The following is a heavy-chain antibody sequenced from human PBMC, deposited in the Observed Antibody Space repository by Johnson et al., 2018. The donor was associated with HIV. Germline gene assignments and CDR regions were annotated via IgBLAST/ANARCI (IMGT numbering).Heavy chain of an antibody. CDR1: GFTFSSYW. D-gene: IGHD6-19*01. CDR2: IKQDGSEK. CDR3: ARGNKGYSSGWDAFDI. V-gene: IGHV3-7*01. Sequence: MQLVESGGGLVQPGGSLRLSCAASGFTFSSYWMSWVRQAPGKGLELVANIKQDGSEKYYGDSVKGRFTISRDNAKNSLYLQMNSLRAGDTAVYYCARGNKGYSSGWDAFDIWGQGTMVTVSS. J-gene: IGHJ3*02.